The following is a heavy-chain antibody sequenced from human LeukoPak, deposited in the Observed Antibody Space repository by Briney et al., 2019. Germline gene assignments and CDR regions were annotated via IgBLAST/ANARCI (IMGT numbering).Heavy chain of an antibody. CDR3: TRHREWYYYDSSGYPFDY. V-gene: IGHV3-73*01. Sequence: PGGSLRLSCAASGFTFSGSAMHWVRQASGKGLEWVGRIRSKANRYATAYAASVKGRFTISRDDSKNTAYLQMNSLKTEDTAVYYCTRHREWYYYDSSGYPFDYWGQGTLVTVSS. CDR2: IRSKANRYAT. CDR1: GFTFSGSA. J-gene: IGHJ4*02. D-gene: IGHD3-22*01.